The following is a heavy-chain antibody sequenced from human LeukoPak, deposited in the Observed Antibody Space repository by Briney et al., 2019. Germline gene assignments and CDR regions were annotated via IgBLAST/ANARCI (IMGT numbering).Heavy chain of an antibody. D-gene: IGHD3-3*01. Sequence: SETLSLTCAVYGGSFSGYYWSWIRQPPGKGLEWIGEINHSGSTNYNPSLKSRVTISVDTSKNQFSLKLSSVTAADTAAYYCARGVAHYDFWSGYSVRYYYYMDVWGKGTTVTVSS. V-gene: IGHV4-34*01. CDR1: GGSFSGYY. CDR2: INHSGST. CDR3: ARGVAHYDFWSGYSVRYYYYMDV. J-gene: IGHJ6*03.